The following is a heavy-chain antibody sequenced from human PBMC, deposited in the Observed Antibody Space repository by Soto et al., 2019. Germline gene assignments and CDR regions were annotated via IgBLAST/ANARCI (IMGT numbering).Heavy chain of an antibody. Sequence: EVQLLESGGGLVQPGGSLRLSCAASGFTFSSYAMSWVRQAPGKGLEWVSAISGSGGSTYYADSVKGRFTISRDNSKNTLYRQMNSLRAEDTAVYYCAKHINDYTWGSFIFAVGFDYWGQGTLVTVSS. J-gene: IGHJ4*02. CDR3: AKHINDYTWGSFIFAVGFDY. V-gene: IGHV3-23*01. CDR1: GFTFSSYA. D-gene: IGHD3-16*01. CDR2: ISGSGGST.